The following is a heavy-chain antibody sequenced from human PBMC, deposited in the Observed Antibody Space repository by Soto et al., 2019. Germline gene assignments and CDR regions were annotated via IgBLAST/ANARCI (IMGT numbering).Heavy chain of an antibody. CDR3: ARGGVY. D-gene: IGHD2-8*01. J-gene: IGHJ4*02. V-gene: IGHV3-48*03. Sequence: GGSLRLSCAASGFTFSSHEMNWVRQAPGKGLEWISYISGSGNITYCADSVKGRFTISRDNAQKSLYLQMNSLRVEDTAVYYCARGGVYWGQGTLVTVSS. CDR2: ISGSGNIT. CDR1: GFTFSSHE.